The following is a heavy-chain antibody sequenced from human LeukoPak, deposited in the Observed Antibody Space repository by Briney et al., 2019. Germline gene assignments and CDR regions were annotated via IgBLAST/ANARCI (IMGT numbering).Heavy chain of an antibody. V-gene: IGHV1-2*02. Sequence: GASVKVSCKASGYTFNTYGISWVRQAPGQGLEWMGWINPNSGGTNYAQKFQGRVTMTRDTSISTAYVELSRLRSDDTAVYYCARDLFSDGYSSSWDYWGQGTLVTVSS. CDR3: ARDLFSDGYSSSWDY. D-gene: IGHD6-13*01. CDR1: GYTFNTYG. CDR2: INPNSGGT. J-gene: IGHJ4*02.